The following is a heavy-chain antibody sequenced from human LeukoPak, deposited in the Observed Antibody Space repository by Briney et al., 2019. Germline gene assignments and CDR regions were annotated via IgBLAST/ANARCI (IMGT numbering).Heavy chain of an antibody. CDR2: IGTAGDT. CDR1: GFTFSSYD. J-gene: IGHJ4*02. CDR3: ARGGQDYGEFDY. V-gene: IGHV3-13*01. Sequence: GGSLRLSCAASGFTFSSYDMHWVPQATGKGLEWVSAIGTAGDTYYPGSVKGRFTISRENAKNSLYLQMNSLRAGDTAVYYCARGGQDYGEFDYWGQGTLVTVSS. D-gene: IGHD4-17*01.